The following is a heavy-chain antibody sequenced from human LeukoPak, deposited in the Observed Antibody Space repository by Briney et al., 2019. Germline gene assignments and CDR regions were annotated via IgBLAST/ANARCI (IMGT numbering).Heavy chain of an antibody. Sequence: SETLSLTCTVSGGSISPNLWSWIRQPAGKGLEWIGRIYTSGSTNYNPSLKSRVTMSVDTSKNQFSLKLSSVTAADTAVYYCARLGGYDILTGYYPPKYYFDYWGQGTLVTVSS. J-gene: IGHJ4*02. D-gene: IGHD3-9*01. V-gene: IGHV4-4*07. CDR1: GGSISPNL. CDR2: IYTSGST. CDR3: ARLGGYDILTGYYPPKYYFDY.